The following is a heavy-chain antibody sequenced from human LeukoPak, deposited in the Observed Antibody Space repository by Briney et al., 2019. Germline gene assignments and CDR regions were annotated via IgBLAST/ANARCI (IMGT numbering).Heavy chain of an antibody. V-gene: IGHV4-59*01. CDR1: GGSISSYY. CDR3: ATSREGLWFGATDV. CDR2: IHDSGST. J-gene: IGHJ6*02. D-gene: IGHD3-10*01. Sequence: PSETLSLTCTVSGGSISSYYWSWIRQPPGKGLEWVGYIHDSGSTNYNPSLKSRVTISIDTSKNQFSLQLISVTAADTAMYYCATSREGLWFGATDVWGHGTTVTVSS.